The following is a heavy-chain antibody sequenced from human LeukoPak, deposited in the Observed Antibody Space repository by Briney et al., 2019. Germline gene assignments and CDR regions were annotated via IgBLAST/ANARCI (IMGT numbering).Heavy chain of an antibody. CDR1: GGSFSGYY. CDR3: ARALTMVRGIIISPPFDY. CDR2: INHSGST. J-gene: IGHJ4*02. V-gene: IGHV4-34*01. D-gene: IGHD3-10*01. Sequence: SETLSLTCAVYGGSFSGYYWSWIRQPPGKGLEWIGEINHSGSTNYNPSLKSRVTISVDTSKNQFSLKLSSVTAADTAVYYCARALTMVRGIIISPPFDYWGQGTLVTVSS.